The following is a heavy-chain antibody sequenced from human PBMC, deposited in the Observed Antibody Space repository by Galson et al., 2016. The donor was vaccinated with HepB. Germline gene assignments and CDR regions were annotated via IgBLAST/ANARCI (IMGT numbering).Heavy chain of an antibody. CDR3: ARDIAVAGTNFYYYMDV. CDR2: TYYRSKWYN. D-gene: IGHD6-19*01. J-gene: IGHJ6*03. CDR1: GDSVSSHSAA. Sequence: CAISGDSVSSHSAAWNWIRQSPSRGLEWLGRTYYRSKWYNDYGVSVKRRITINPETSKNQISLQLNSVTTEETAVYYGARDIAVAGTNFYYYMDVWGKGTTVTVSS. V-gene: IGHV6-1*01.